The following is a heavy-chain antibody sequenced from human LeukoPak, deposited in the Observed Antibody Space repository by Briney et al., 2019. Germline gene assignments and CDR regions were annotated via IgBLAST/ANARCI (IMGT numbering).Heavy chain of an antibody. J-gene: IGHJ4*02. CDR2: IKSKTDGGTT. CDR3: TTRDPTRY. V-gene: IGHV3-15*01. D-gene: IGHD5-24*01. CDR1: GGSISSYY. Sequence: ETLSLTCTVSGGSISSYYWSWVRQAPGKGLEWVGRIKSKTDGGTTDYAAPVKGRFTISRDDSKNTLYLQMNSLKTEDTAVYYCTTRDPTRYWGQGTLVTVSS.